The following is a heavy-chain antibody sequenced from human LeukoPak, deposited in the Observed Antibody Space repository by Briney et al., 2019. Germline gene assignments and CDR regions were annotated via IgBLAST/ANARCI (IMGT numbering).Heavy chain of an antibody. D-gene: IGHD3-22*01. CDR2: INHSGST. Sequence: PSETLSLTCAVYGGSFSGYYWSWIRQPPGKGLEWIGEINHSGSTSYNPSLKSRVTISVDTSKNQFSLKLSSVTAADTAVYYCASSYDSSGYYDYWGQGTLVTVSS. CDR3: ASSYDSSGYYDY. CDR1: GGSFSGYY. J-gene: IGHJ4*02. V-gene: IGHV4-34*01.